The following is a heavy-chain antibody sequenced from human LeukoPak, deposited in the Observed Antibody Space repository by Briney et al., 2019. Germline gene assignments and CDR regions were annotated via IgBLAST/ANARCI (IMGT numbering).Heavy chain of an antibody. CDR1: GFTFSTYW. J-gene: IGHJ4*02. CDR3: ARDSSGYQ. D-gene: IGHD3-22*01. Sequence: GGSLRLSCAPSGFTFSTYWMRWVRQAPGKGLEWVADIKEDGSEKYYGDSVKGRFTISRDNAKNSLYREMNSLRVEDTAVYYCARDSSGYQWGQGTLVTVSS. CDR2: IKEDGSEK. V-gene: IGHV3-7*01.